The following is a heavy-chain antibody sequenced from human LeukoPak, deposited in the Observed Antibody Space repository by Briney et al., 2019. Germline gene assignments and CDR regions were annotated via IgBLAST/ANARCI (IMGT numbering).Heavy chain of an antibody. CDR3: ARLNDEFGVLIPSFDS. Sequence: SETLSLTCTVSGGSISSSSYYWGWLRQSPGKGLEWIGNIYYSGSTSYNPSLKSRVTISIDTSKNQFSLKLSSVTAADSAVYYCARLNDEFGVLIPSFDSWGQGTLVTVSS. J-gene: IGHJ4*02. D-gene: IGHD3-3*01. V-gene: IGHV4-39*01. CDR1: GGSISSSSYY. CDR2: IYYSGST.